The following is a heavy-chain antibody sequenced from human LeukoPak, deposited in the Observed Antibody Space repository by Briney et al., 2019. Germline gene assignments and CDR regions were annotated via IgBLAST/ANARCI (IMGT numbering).Heavy chain of an antibody. D-gene: IGHD3-16*01. CDR2: INHSGST. Sequence: SETLSLTCAVYGGSFSGYYWSWIRQPPGKGLEWIGEINHSGSTNYNPSLKSRVTMSVDTSKNQFSMKLSSVTAADTATYYCAREARLTGFFGGLGFNYWGQGTLVTVSS. CDR3: AREARLTGFFGGLGFNY. J-gene: IGHJ4*02. V-gene: IGHV4-34*01. CDR1: GGSFSGYY.